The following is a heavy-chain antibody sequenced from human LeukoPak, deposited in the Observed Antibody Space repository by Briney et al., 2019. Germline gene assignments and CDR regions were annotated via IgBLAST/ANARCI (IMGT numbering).Heavy chain of an antibody. J-gene: IGHJ5*02. CDR3: AKGLYYYDSSGFPA. V-gene: IGHV3-30*02. D-gene: IGHD3-22*01. CDR2: IQYDGSKN. CDR1: GFTFSSYG. Sequence: GGSLRLSCAASGFTFSSYGMHWVRQAPGKGLEWVAFIQYDGSKNYYADYVKGRFTISRDNSKNTLYMQMSSLRAEDTAVYYCAKGLYYYDSSGFPAWGQGTLVTVSS.